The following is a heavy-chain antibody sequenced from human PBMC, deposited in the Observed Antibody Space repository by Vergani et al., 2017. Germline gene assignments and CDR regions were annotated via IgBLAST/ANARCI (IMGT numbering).Heavy chain of an antibody. CDR3: ARDPFICSSSTCRPLAWYFDL. CDR2: LIYDGSNE. J-gene: IGHJ2*01. Sequence: QVQLVESGGGVVQPGRSLRLSCEVSGFTFNDYAFYWLRQAPGKGLEWVAALIYDGSNELYTDSVKGRFTVSRDNSRNILYLQMNNLKTEDTAVYYCARDPFICSSSTCRPLAWYFDLWGRGTLVTVS. CDR1: GFTFNDYA. D-gene: IGHD2-15*01. V-gene: IGHV3-30*04.